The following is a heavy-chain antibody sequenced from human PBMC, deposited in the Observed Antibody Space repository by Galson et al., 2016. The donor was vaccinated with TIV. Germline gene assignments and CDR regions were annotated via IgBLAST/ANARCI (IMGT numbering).Heavy chain of an antibody. CDR3: TRDGRGNWKYVDYFDE. J-gene: IGHJ4*02. Sequence: LRLSCAASGFTFSSYTFHWVRQTPGKGLEWVAIISHDGNNKDVADSVQGRFTISRDSSKNTVYLQMNNLRPEDTALYFCTRDGRGNWKYVDYFDEWCQGTLVTVSS. V-gene: IGHV3-30-3*01. D-gene: IGHD1-7*01. CDR1: GFTFSSYT. CDR2: ISHDGNNK.